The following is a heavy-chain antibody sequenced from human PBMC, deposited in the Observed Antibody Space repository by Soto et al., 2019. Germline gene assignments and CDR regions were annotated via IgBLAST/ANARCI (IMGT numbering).Heavy chain of an antibody. D-gene: IGHD6-13*01. CDR1: GYSFSTYW. Sequence: GESLKISCKGSGYSFSTYWISWVRQMPGKGLEWMGRIDPSDSYTNYSPSFQGHVTISADKSISTAYLQWSSLKASDTAVYYCARLRFWQQGYLQYWGPGTLVTVSS. CDR2: IDPSDSYT. V-gene: IGHV5-10-1*01. J-gene: IGHJ1*01. CDR3: ARLRFWQQGYLQY.